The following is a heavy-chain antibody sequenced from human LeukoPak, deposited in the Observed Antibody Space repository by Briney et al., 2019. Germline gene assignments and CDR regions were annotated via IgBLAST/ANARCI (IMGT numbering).Heavy chain of an antibody. CDR3: ARYIVSYPHDAFDI. J-gene: IGHJ3*02. Sequence: SETLSLTCTVSGGSISSYYWNWIRQPPGKGLEWIAYIYYSGNTNYNPSLKSRVTISVDTSKNQFSLKLSSVTAADTAFYYCARYIVSYPHDAFDIWGQGTMVTVSS. D-gene: IGHD1-26*01. V-gene: IGHV4-59*01. CDR1: GGSISSYY. CDR2: IYYSGNT.